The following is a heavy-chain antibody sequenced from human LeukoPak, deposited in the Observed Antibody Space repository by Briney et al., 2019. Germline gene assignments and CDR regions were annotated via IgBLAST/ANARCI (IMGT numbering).Heavy chain of an antibody. CDR3: ARVPTFYSGIDY. V-gene: IGHV3-30*09. D-gene: IGHD1-26*01. CDR1: GFTFSSNA. CDR2: ISYDGSNK. Sequence: GGSLRLSCAASGFTFSSNAMHWVRQAPGKGLEWVAVISYDGSNKYYVDSVKGRFANSRDNSKNTLYLQMNSLRAEDTAVYYCARVPTFYSGIDYWGQGTLVTVSS. J-gene: IGHJ4*02.